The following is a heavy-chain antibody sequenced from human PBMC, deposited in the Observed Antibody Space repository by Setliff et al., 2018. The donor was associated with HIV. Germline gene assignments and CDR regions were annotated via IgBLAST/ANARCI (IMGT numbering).Heavy chain of an antibody. V-gene: IGHV3-11*04. J-gene: IGHJ6*03. CDR1: GFTFSDYY. CDR2: ISSSGSTI. CDR3: ASFGYCTKGVCPYYYMDV. Sequence: GSLRLSCAASGFTFSDYYMSWIRQAPGKGLEWVSYISSSGSTIYYADSVKGRFTISRDNAKNSLYLQMNGLRAEDTAVYYCASFGYCTKGVCPYYYMDVWGKGTTVTVSS. D-gene: IGHD2-8*01.